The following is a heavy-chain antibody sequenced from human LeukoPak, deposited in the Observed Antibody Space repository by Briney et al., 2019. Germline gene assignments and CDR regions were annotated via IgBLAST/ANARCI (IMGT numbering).Heavy chain of an antibody. CDR1: GYTFTSYG. V-gene: IGHV1-18*01. CDR3: ARVGYCSDGSCYSYRFDY. Sequence: GASVKVSCKASGYTFTSYGISWVRQAPGQGLEWMGWISAYNGNTNYAQKLQGRVTMTTDTSTSTAYMELRSLRSDDTAVYYCARVGYCSDGSCYSYRFDYWGQGTLVTVSS. D-gene: IGHD2-15*01. J-gene: IGHJ4*02. CDR2: ISAYNGNT.